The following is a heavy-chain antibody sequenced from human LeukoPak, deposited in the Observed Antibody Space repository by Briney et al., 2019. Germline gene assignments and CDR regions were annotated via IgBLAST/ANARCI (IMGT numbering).Heavy chain of an antibody. CDR2: ISAYNGNT. CDR1: GYTFTSYG. V-gene: IGHV1-18*01. D-gene: IGHD3-22*01. Sequence: ASVKVSCKASGYTFTSYGISWVRQAPGQGLEWMGWISAYNGNTNYAQKLQGRVTMTTDTSTSTAYMELSSLRSEDTAVYYCARGAYYYDSSGYSEAFDIWGQGTMVTVSS. J-gene: IGHJ3*02. CDR3: ARGAYYYDSSGYSEAFDI.